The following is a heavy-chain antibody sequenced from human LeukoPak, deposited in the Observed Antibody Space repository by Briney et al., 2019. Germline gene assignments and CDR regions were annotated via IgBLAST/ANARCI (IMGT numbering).Heavy chain of an antibody. J-gene: IGHJ4*02. D-gene: IGHD3-16*01. CDR1: GYSISSGYY. Sequence: SETLSLTCTVSGYSISSGYYWGWIRQPPGKGLEWIGTIYYSGRTYYNPSLQSRVTISLDTSQNQLSLQVRSVTVVDTAVYYCARFFYYDASLPPYWGQGTLVTVSS. V-gene: IGHV4-38-2*02. CDR3: ARFFYYDASLPPY. CDR2: IYYSGRT.